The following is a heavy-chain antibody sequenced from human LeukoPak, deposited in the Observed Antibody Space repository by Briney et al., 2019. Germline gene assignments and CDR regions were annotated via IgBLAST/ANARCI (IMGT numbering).Heavy chain of an antibody. D-gene: IGHD2-2*02. J-gene: IGHJ3*02. CDR2: ISAYNGNT. CDR1: GYTFTSYG. V-gene: IGHV1-18*01. CDR3: ARWVVPAAISIIGAFDI. Sequence: GASVKVSCKASGYTFTSYGISWVRQAPGQGLEWMGWISAYNGNTNYAQKLQGRVTMTTDTSTSTAYMELRSLRSDDTAVYYCARWVVPAAISIIGAFDIWGQGTMVTVSS.